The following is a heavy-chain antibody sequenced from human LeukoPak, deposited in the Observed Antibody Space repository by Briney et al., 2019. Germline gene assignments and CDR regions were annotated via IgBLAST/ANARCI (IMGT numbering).Heavy chain of an antibody. V-gene: IGHV1-69*05. CDR3: ARDGNYYDSSGLKFDAFDV. CDR2: IIPISGTA. CDR1: GGTFSSYI. Sequence: ASVKVSCKVSGGTFSSYIINWVRQAPGQGLEWMGGIIPISGTANYAQKFQGRVTITTDESTSTAYMELSSLRSEDTAVYYCARDGNYYDSSGLKFDAFDVWGQGTLVIVSS. D-gene: IGHD3-22*01. J-gene: IGHJ3*01.